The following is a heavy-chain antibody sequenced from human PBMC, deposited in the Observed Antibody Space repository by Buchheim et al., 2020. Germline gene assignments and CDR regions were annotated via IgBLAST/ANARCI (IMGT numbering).Heavy chain of an antibody. CDR3: AKAKGWYYYYYGMDV. Sequence: QVQLVESGGGVVQPGRSLRLSCAASGSTFSSYGMHWVRQAPGKGLEWVAVISYDGSNKYYADSVKGRFTISRDNSKNTLYLQMNSLRAEDTAVYYCAKAKGWYYYYYGMDVWGQGTT. V-gene: IGHV3-30*18. CDR2: ISYDGSNK. J-gene: IGHJ6*02. CDR1: GSTFSSYG.